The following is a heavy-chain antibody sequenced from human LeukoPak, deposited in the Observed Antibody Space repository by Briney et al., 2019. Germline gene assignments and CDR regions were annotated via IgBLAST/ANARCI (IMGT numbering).Heavy chain of an antibody. J-gene: IGHJ6*03. CDR3: ARLPTGNYYYYMDV. V-gene: IGHV4-61*02. CDR2: IYTSGST. CDR1: GGSISSGSYY. Sequence: SETLSLTCTVSGGSISSGSYYWSWIRQPAGKGLEWIGRIYTSGSTNYNPSLKSRVTISVDTSKNQFSLKLSSVTAADTAVYYCARLPTGNYYYYMDVWGKGTTVTVSS. D-gene: IGHD2-8*02.